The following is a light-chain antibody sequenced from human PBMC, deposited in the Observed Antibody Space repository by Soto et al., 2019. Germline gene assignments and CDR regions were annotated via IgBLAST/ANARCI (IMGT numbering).Light chain of an antibody. CDR1: SSDIGVYNS. V-gene: IGLV2-8*01. J-gene: IGLJ2*01. Sequence: QSALTQPPSASGSPGQSVTISCTGTSSDIGVYNSVSWYQQHPGKAPKLMIYAVNKRPSGVPDRFSGSKSGNTASLTVSGLQAEDEADYYCNSYAGTNNVIFGGGTKLTVL. CDR3: NSYAGTNNVI. CDR2: AVN.